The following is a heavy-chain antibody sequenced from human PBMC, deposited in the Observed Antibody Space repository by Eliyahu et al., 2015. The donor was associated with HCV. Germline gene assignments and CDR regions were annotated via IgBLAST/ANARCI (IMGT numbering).Heavy chain of an antibody. CDR2: ISSDGDIT. Sequence: EVLLVESGGGLVQPGGSLRLSCAASGFTFSRYWMPWVRRVPGQGLVWVSRISSDGDITNYADSVKGRFTISRDNAKDTLYLQMSRLTVEDTAVYYCARDPALDSGKFYSPSCASWGHGTLVTVSS. CDR3: ARDPALDSGKFYSPSCAS. CDR1: GFTFSRYW. J-gene: IGHJ5*01. D-gene: IGHD6-6*01. V-gene: IGHV3-74*01.